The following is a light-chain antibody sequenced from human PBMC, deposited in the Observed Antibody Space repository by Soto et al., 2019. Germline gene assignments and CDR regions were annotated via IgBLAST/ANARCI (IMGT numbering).Light chain of an antibody. J-gene: IGKJ1*01. Sequence: EIVMTQSPATLSVSPGERATLSCRASQSVSNNLAWYQQKFGQAPRLLTYGASTRATGIPARFSGSGSGTEFTLTISSLQSEDFAVYYCQHYNNWPPWTFGQGTKVEVK. CDR3: QHYNNWPPWT. CDR1: QSVSNN. V-gene: IGKV3-15*01. CDR2: GAS.